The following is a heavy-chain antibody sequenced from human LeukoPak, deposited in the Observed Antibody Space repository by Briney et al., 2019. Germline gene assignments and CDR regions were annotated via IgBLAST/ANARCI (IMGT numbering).Heavy chain of an antibody. CDR1: GGSISSSSYY. J-gene: IGHJ4*02. Sequence: SETLSLTCTVSGGSISSSSYYWGWIRQPPGKGLEWIGSIYYSGSTYYNPSLKSRVTISVDTSKNQFSLKLSSVTAADTAVYYCARLSGDGYSLDYWGQGTLVTVSS. V-gene: IGHV4-39*01. D-gene: IGHD5-24*01. CDR2: IYYSGST. CDR3: ARLSGDGYSLDY.